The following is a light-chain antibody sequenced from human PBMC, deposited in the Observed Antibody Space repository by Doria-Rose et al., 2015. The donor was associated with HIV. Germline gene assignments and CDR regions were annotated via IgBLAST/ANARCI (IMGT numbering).Light chain of an antibody. Sequence: DIQLTQSPSSLSASVGDRVTITCRANQSISSYLHWYQQKPGKAPSLLIYAAISLHSGVPSRFSGSGSGTDFTLTISSLQPEDSATYYCQQSYSIPSITFGGGTKVEIK. J-gene: IGKJ4*01. V-gene: IGKV1-39*01. CDR2: AAI. CDR3: QQSYSIPSIT. CDR1: QSISSY.